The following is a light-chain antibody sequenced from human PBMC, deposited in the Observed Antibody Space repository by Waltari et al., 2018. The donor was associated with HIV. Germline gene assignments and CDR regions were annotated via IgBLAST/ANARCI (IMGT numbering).Light chain of an antibody. CDR2: GNI. CDR3: QSYDSNLKVI. CDR1: TSNIGAPYD. J-gene: IGLJ2*01. V-gene: IGLV1-40*01. Sequence: QSVLTQSPSVSGAPGQRLTSSCTGSTSNIGAPYDVHWYQQFPKKAPRLLIYGNINRPSGVPDRFSGSKSGTSASLAISGLQAEDEADYYCQSYDSNLKVIFGGGTKVTVL.